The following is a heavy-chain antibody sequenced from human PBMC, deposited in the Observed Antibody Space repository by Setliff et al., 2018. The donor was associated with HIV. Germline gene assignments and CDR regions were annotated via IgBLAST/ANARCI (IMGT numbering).Heavy chain of an antibody. D-gene: IGHD2-2*01. CDR3: ARMDSSTWPDYYFYGMDV. CDR1: GDSITSGGYF. V-gene: IGHV4-31*03. CDR2: IYYSEST. J-gene: IGHJ6*02. Sequence: SETLSLTCTVSGDSITSGGYFWSWIRQHPGKGLEWIGHIYYSESTYYNPSLKSRLTISVDKSKSQFSLKVRSVTAADTAVYYCARMDSSTWPDYYFYGMDVWGQGTTVTVSS.